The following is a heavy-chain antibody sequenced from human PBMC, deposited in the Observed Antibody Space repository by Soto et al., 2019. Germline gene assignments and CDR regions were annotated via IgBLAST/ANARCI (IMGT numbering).Heavy chain of an antibody. CDR3: ARYTNGWSQGY. J-gene: IGHJ4*02. CDR1: GGSISSGGFF. CDR2: ISNRGSS. D-gene: IGHD2-8*01. V-gene: IGHV4-31*03. Sequence: SETLSLTCTVSGGSISSGGFFWTWIRQHSARGLEWIGYISNRGSSYYSPSLKSRVTISVDTSKNQFSLKLSSVTVADTAVYFCARYTNGWSQGYWGQGTPVTVSS.